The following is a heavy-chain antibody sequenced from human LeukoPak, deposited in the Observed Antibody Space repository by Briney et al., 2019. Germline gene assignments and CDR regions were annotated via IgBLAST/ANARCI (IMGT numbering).Heavy chain of an antibody. Sequence: GASLRLSCAASGFTFSDYYMSWIRLAPGKGLEWVSYISTTGSTIYYADSVKGRFTISRDNAKNSLYLQMNSLRAEDTAVYYCARDKRGIGFDPWGQGTLVTVSS. CDR2: ISTTGSTI. CDR3: ARDKRGIGFDP. V-gene: IGHV3-11*01. D-gene: IGHD3-16*01. J-gene: IGHJ5*02. CDR1: GFTFSDYY.